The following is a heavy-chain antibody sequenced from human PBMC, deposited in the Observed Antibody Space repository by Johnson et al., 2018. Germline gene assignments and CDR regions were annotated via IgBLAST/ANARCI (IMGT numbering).Heavy chain of an antibody. V-gene: IGHV3-48*01. CDR1: GFTFSSYS. CDR3: AREFEWLIGGGYFQH. D-gene: IGHD3-3*01. J-gene: IGHJ1*01. Sequence: VQLGESGGGLVQPGGSLRLSCAASGFTFSSYSMNWVRQAPGKGLEWVSYISSSSSTIYYADAVKGRFTISRDNSKNTLYLQMNSLRAEDTAVYYCAREFEWLIGGGYFQHWGQGTLVTVSS. CDR2: ISSSSSTI.